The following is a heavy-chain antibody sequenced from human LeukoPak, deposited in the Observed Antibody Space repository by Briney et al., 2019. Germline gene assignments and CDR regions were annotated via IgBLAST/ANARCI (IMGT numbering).Heavy chain of an antibody. CDR2: INPNSGGT. V-gene: IGHV1-2*02. J-gene: IGHJ4*02. Sequence: ASVKVSCKASGYTFTGYYMHWVRQAPGQGLEWMGWINPNSGGTNYAQKFQGRVTMTRDTSISTAYMELSRLRSDDTAVYYCARDSTVEMATIALENYFDYWGQGTLVTVSS. D-gene: IGHD5-24*01. CDR3: ARDSTVEMATIALENYFDY. CDR1: GYTFTGYY.